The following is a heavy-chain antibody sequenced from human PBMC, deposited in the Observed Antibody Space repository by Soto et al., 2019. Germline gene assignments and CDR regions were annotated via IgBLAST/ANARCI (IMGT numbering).Heavy chain of an antibody. Sequence: SETLSLTCAVYGGSFSGYYWSWIRRPPGKGLEWIGEINHSGSTNYNPSLKSRVTISVDTSKNQFSLKLSSVTAADTAVYYCARRGYSSSSGVDYRGKGTLVTVSS. CDR2: INHSGST. V-gene: IGHV4-34*01. J-gene: IGHJ4*02. CDR3: ARRGYSSSSGVDY. CDR1: GGSFSGYY. D-gene: IGHD6-6*01.